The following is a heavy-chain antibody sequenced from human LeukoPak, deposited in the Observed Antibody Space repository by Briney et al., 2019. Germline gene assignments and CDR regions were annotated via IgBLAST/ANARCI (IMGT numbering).Heavy chain of an antibody. CDR2: IYPGDSDN. D-gene: IGHD6-25*01. Sequence: GESLKISCKGSGYSFSNYWIAWVRQMPGKGLEWMGIIYPGDSDNRYSPSFQGQVTISADKSVSTTYLQWSSLKASDTAMYYCARLSGSNWLDPWGQGTLVTVSS. V-gene: IGHV5-51*01. CDR3: ARLSGSNWLDP. CDR1: GYSFSNYW. J-gene: IGHJ5*02.